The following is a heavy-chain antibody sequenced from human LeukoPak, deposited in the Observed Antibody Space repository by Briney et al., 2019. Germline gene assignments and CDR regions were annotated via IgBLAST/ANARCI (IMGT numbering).Heavy chain of an antibody. CDR2: IRSDGSYK. J-gene: IGHJ4*02. CDR3: AKEDSIELDFDY. D-gene: IGHD2-8*01. Sequence: GGSLRLSCAASGFTFSSYGMHWVRQAPGKGLEWVAFIRSDGSYKYYADSVEGRFTISRDNSKNTLYLQMNSLRAEDTAVYYCAKEDSIELDFDYWGQGTLVTVSS. CDR1: GFTFSSYG. V-gene: IGHV3-30*02.